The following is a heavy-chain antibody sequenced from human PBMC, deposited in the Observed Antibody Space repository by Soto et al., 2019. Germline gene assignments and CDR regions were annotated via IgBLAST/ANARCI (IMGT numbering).Heavy chain of an antibody. V-gene: IGHV5-51*01. Sequence: PGESLKISCKGSGYSFTSYWIGWVRQMPGKGLEWMGIIYPGDSDTRYSPSFQGQVTISADKSISTAYLQWSSLKASDTAMYYCARLPHYYDSKPVGMDVWGQGTTVTVS. CDR1: GYSFTSYW. CDR2: IYPGDSDT. J-gene: IGHJ6*02. D-gene: IGHD3-22*01. CDR3: ARLPHYYDSKPVGMDV.